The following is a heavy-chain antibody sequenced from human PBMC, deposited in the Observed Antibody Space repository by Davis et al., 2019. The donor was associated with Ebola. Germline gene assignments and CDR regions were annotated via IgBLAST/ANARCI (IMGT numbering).Heavy chain of an antibody. J-gene: IGHJ4*02. V-gene: IGHV4-30-4*08. CDR1: GGSISSGDYY. CDR3: ARGLVTTSLFDY. D-gene: IGHD2-21*02. CDR2: IYYSGST. Sequence: PSETLSLTCTVSGGSISSGDYYWSWIRQPPGKGLEWIGYIYYSGSTYYNPSLKSRVTISVDTSKNQFSLKLSSVTAADTAVYYCARGLVTTSLFDYWGQGTLVTVSS.